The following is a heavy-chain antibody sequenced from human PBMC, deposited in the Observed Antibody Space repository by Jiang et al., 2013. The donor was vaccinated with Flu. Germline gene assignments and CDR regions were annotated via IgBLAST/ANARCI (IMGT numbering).Heavy chain of an antibody. D-gene: IGHD3-10*01. CDR2: IDPSDSYT. CDR3: ARPRITMVRGVSAFDI. V-gene: IGHV5-10-1*01. J-gene: IGHJ3*02. Sequence: GAEVKKPGESLRISCKGSGYSFTSYWISWVRQMPGKGLEWMGRIDPSDSYTNYSPSFQGHVTISADKSISTAYLQWSSLKASDTAMYYCARPRITMVRGVSAFDIWGQGTMVTVSS. CDR1: GYSFTSYW.